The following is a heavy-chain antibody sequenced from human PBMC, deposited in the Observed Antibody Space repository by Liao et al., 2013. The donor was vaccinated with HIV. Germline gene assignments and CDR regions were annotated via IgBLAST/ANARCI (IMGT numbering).Heavy chain of an antibody. D-gene: IGHD3-16*01. CDR1: GGSISSANYH. CDR2: IYSSGST. CDR3: ARGTLRMRRDAFDI. J-gene: IGHJ3*02. Sequence: QVQLQESGPGLVKPSQTLSLTCTVSGGSISSANYHWSWIRQPAGKGLEWIGHIYSSGSTNYSPSLKSRVTISVDTSKNQFSLNLSSVTAADTAVYYCARGTLRMRRDAFDIWGLGTMVTVSS. V-gene: IGHV4-61*02.